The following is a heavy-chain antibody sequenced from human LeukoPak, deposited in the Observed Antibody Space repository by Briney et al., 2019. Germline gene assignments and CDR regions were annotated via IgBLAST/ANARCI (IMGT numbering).Heavy chain of an antibody. D-gene: IGHD3-10*01. CDR1: GFTFSTYA. J-gene: IGHJ4*02. CDR3: VKDLRGGGYYTSFDY. Sequence: GGSLRPSCSASGFTFSTYAMHWVRQAPGKGLEHVSTINTNGDDTYYADSVKGRFTISRDNSKGTLYLQMSSLRAEDTAVYYCVKDLRGGGYYTSFDYWGQGTLVTVSS. CDR2: INTNGDDT. V-gene: IGHV3-64D*09.